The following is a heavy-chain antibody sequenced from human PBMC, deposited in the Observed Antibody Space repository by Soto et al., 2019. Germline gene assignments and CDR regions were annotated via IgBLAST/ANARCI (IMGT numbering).Heavy chain of an antibody. CDR3: ARAGQYYDSSGYAN. Sequence: GASVKVSRKASGYSFATSGISWVRQAPGQGLEWMGWISVYNGNTNYDQKLRDRVTMTTDTSTSTAYLELRSLRSDDSAVYYCARAGQYYDSSGYANWGQGTLVTVSS. V-gene: IGHV1-18*01. J-gene: IGHJ4*02. CDR1: GYSFATSG. CDR2: ISVYNGNT. D-gene: IGHD3-22*01.